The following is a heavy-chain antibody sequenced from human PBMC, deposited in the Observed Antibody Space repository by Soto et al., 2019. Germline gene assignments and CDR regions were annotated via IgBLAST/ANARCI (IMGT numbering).Heavy chain of an antibody. CDR1: GGSISSYY. V-gene: IGHV4-59*08. CDR2: IYYSGST. Sequence: PSETLSLTCTFSGGSISSYYWSWIRQPPGKGLEWIGYIYYSGSTNYNPSLKSRVTISVDTSKNQFSLKLSSVTAADTAVYYCARVSPHTYYYYYYYMDVWGKGTTVTVSS. CDR3: ARVSPHTYYYYYYYMDV. J-gene: IGHJ6*03.